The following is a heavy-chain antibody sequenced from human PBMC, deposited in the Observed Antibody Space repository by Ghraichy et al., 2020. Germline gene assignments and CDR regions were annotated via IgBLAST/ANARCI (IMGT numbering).Heavy chain of an antibody. V-gene: IGHV4-59*01. Sequence: SETLSLTCTVSGGSISSYYWSWIRQPPGKGLEWIGYIYYSGSTNYNPSLKSRVTISVDTSKNQFSLKLSSVTAADTAVYYCARGPVGYSSSWYLGAGTPNLYGMDVWGQGTTVTVSS. CDR2: IYYSGST. CDR3: ARGPVGYSSSWYLGAGTPNLYGMDV. D-gene: IGHD6-13*01. J-gene: IGHJ6*02. CDR1: GGSISSYY.